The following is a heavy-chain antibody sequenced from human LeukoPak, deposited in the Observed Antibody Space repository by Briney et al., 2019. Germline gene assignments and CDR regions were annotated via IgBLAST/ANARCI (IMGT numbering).Heavy chain of an antibody. V-gene: IGHV1-69*05. D-gene: IGHD2-15*01. CDR3: ARVLGYCSGGNCYWFDP. Sequence: SVKVSCKASGGTFSSYAISWVRQAPGQGLEWMGRIIPIFGTANYAQKFQGRVTMTRDTSISTAYMELSRLRSDDTAVYYCARVLGYCSGGNCYWFDPWGQGTLVTVSS. J-gene: IGHJ5*02. CDR2: IIPIFGTA. CDR1: GGTFSSYA.